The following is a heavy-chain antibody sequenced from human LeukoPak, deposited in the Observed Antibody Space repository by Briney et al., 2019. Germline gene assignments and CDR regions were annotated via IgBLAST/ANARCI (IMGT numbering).Heavy chain of an antibody. V-gene: IGHV5-51*01. CDR2: IYPGDSDT. Sequence: PGESLKISCKGSGYSFTSYWIGWVRQMPGKGLEWMGIIYPGDSDTRYSPSFQGQVTISADKSISTAYLQWSSLKASDTAMYYCARTYDSSGYPSDPWGQGTLVTVSS. CDR3: ARTYDSSGYPSDP. J-gene: IGHJ5*02. CDR1: GYSFTSYW. D-gene: IGHD3-22*01.